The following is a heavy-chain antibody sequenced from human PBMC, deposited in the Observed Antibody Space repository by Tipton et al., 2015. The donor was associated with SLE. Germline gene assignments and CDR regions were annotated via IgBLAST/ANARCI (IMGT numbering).Heavy chain of an antibody. CDR1: GGSVSSGSYY. J-gene: IGHJ4*02. CDR2: IDYSGST. V-gene: IGHV4-39*07. D-gene: IGHD6-6*01. CDR3: AYTYSSSAVDFDY. Sequence: GLVKPSETLSRTCTVSGGSVSSGSYYWAWIRQPPGKGPEWIGTIDYSGSTYYNPSLKSRVTMSVDTSKNHFSLKLSSVTAADTAFYYCAYTYSSSAVDFDYWGQGTLVTVSS.